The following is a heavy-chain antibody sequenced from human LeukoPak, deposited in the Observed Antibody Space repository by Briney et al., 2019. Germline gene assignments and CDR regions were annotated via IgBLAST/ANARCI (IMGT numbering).Heavy chain of an antibody. CDR2: INPVGLT. J-gene: IGHJ5*02. CDR1: GGSVSSYS. V-gene: IGHV4-34*01. D-gene: IGHD3-10*01. Sequence: SETPSLTCGVSGGSVSSYSWSWIRQPPGKGLEWIGEINPVGLTNYNPSLKSRVTISADTSKSQFSLHVTSVTAADTAMYYCARGWGSAMIRGLAGDSWGQGTLVTVSS. CDR3: ARGWGSAMIRGLAGDS.